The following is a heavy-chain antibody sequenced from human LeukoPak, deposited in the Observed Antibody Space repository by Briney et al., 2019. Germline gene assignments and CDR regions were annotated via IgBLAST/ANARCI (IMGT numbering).Heavy chain of an antibody. CDR3: AKDFQWLVGYFQH. D-gene: IGHD6-19*01. J-gene: IGHJ1*01. Sequence: GGSLRLSCAASGLTFSNFWIHWVRQAPGGGLVWVSRIEADGRTTNYAESVKGRFTISRDNSKNTLYLQMNSLRAEDTAVYYCAKDFQWLVGYFQHWGQGTLVTVSS. CDR1: GLTFSNFW. CDR2: IEADGRTT. V-gene: IGHV3-74*01.